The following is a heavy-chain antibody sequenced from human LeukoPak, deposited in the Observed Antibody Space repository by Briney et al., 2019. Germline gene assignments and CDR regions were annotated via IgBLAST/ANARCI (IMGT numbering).Heavy chain of an antibody. CDR3: ARVTGYMTEDYFDY. J-gene: IGHJ4*02. V-gene: IGHV4-38-2*02. D-gene: IGHD6-13*01. CDR2: IYHSGST. CDR1: GYSIRSGYY. Sequence: SETLSLTCTVSGYSIRSGYYWGWIRQPPGKGLEWIGNIYHSGSTYYNPSLKSRVTISVDTSKNQFSLRLSSVTAADTAVYYCARVTGYMTEDYFDYWGQGTLITVSS.